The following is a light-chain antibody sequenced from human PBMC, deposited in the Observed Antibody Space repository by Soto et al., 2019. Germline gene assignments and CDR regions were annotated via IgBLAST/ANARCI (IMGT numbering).Light chain of an antibody. Sequence: DIQMTQSPSTLSASVGDRVTITCRASQNIGRYLVWHQQKPGKSPKPLISDVSSLASGVPSRFSGSGSGTEFTLTISSVQPDDFATYYCQQYKSYKTFGQGTKVDIK. V-gene: IGKV1-5*01. CDR2: DVS. J-gene: IGKJ1*01. CDR3: QQYKSYKT. CDR1: QNIGRY.